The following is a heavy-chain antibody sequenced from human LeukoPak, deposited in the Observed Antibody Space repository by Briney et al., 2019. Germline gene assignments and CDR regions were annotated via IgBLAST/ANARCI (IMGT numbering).Heavy chain of an antibody. J-gene: IGHJ4*02. D-gene: IGHD2-2*01. V-gene: IGHV4-38-2*02. CDR3: ARSFIVVVPAAPDY. CDR1: GYSIGSGYY. CDR2: IYHSGST. Sequence: SETLSLTCTVSGYSIGSGYYWGWIRQPPGKGLEWIGSIYHSGSTYYNPSLKSRVTISVDTSKNQFSLKLSSVTAADTAVYYCARSFIVVVPAAPDYWGQGTLVTVSS.